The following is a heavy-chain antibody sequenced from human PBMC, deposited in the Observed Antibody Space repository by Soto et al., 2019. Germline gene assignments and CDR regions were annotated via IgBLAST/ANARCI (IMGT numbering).Heavy chain of an antibody. CDR3: TRDHGYGYGMDV. V-gene: IGHV3-48*01. CDR2: ITKSSRTI. Sequence: GGSLRLSCAASGFTLSTYSMNWVRQAPGKGLEWISYITKSSRTIYYADSVKGRFTISRDNAKNSLYLQMNSLRAEDTAVYYCTRDHGYGYGMDVWGQGTTVTVSS. D-gene: IGHD5-12*01. J-gene: IGHJ6*02. CDR1: GFTLSTYS.